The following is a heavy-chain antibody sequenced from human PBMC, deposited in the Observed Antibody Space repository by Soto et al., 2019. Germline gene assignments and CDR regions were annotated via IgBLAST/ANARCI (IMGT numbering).Heavy chain of an antibody. D-gene: IGHD2-15*01. V-gene: IGHV1-2*04. CDR1: GYTFTVYY. CDR2: INPNSGGT. J-gene: IGHJ5*02. Sequence: ASVKVSCKASGYTFTVYYMHWVRQAPGQGLEWMGWINPNSGGTNYAQKFQGWVTMTRDTSISTAYMELSRLRSDDTAVYYCARGVVVVAATGEYNWFDPWGQGTLVTVSS. CDR3: ARGVVVVAATGEYNWFDP.